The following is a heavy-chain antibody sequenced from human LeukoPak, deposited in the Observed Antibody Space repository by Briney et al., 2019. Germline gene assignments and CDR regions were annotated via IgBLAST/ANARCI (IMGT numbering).Heavy chain of an antibody. D-gene: IGHD3-10*01. J-gene: IGHJ4*02. V-gene: IGHV4-59*01. CDR2: LYYSGSS. CDR1: GGSISDYY. Sequence: SETLSLTCTVSGGSISDYYWSWIRQPPGKGLEWIGDLYYSGSSNYNPSLQTRVTISVDTSKSHFSLELTSVTAADTAVYYCRKASSAGVPPPDWGQGTLVTVSS. CDR3: RKASSAGVPPPD.